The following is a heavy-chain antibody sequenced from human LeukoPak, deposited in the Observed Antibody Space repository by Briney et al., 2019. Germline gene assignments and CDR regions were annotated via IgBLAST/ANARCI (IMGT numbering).Heavy chain of an antibody. V-gene: IGHV4-31*03. CDR3: ARDFITYSSSWYYYYYGMDV. D-gene: IGHD6-13*01. Sequence: PSETLSLTCTVSGGSISSGGHYWSWIRQHPGKGLEWIGYIYYSGSTYYNPSLKSRVTISVDTSKNQFSLKLSSVTAADTAVYYCARDFITYSSSWYYYYYGMDVWGQGTTVTVSS. J-gene: IGHJ6*02. CDR1: GGSISSGGHY. CDR2: IYYSGST.